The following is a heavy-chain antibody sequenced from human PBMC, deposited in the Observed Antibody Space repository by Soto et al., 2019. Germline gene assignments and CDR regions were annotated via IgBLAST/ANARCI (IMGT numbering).Heavy chain of an antibody. Sequence: QVQLQQWGAGLLKPSETLSLTCAVYGGSFSGYYWSWIRQPPGKGLEWIGEINHSGSTNYNPSLKSRVTISVDTSKNQFSLKLRSVTAADTAVYYCARGRSSWSYYYYYGMDVWGQGTTVTVSS. CDR1: GGSFSGYY. CDR3: ARGRSSWSYYYYYGMDV. D-gene: IGHD2-15*01. CDR2: INHSGST. V-gene: IGHV4-34*01. J-gene: IGHJ6*02.